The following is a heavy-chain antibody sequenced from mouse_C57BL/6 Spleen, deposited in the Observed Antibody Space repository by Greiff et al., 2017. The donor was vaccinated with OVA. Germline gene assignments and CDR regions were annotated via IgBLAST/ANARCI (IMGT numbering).Heavy chain of an antibody. CDR3: ASYYGSSKAMDY. CDR2: IHPNSGST. D-gene: IGHD1-1*01. Sequence: VQLQQPGAELVKPGASVKLSCKASGYTFTSYWMHWVKQRPGQGLEWIGMIHPNSGSTNYNEKFKSKATLTVDKSSSTAYMQLSSLTSEDSAVYYCASYYGSSKAMDYWGQGTSVTVSS. J-gene: IGHJ4*01. V-gene: IGHV1-64*01. CDR1: GYTFTSYW.